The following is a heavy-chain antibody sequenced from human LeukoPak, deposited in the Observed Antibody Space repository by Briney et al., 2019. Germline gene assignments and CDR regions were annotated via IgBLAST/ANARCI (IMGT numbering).Heavy chain of an antibody. Sequence: ASVKVSCKASGYTFTSYDINWVRQATGQGLEWMGWMNPNSGNTGYAQKFQGRVTITRNTSISTAYMELSSLRSEDTAVYYCVRGLGGLYYYYMDVWGKGPRSPSP. CDR2: MNPNSGNT. CDR1: GYTFTSYD. V-gene: IGHV1-8*03. CDR3: VRGLGGLYYYYMDV. J-gene: IGHJ6*03.